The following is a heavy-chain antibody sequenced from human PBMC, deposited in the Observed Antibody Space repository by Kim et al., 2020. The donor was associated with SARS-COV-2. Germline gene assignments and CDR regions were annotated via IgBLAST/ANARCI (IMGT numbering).Heavy chain of an antibody. CDR2: SSSDGTKE. CDR1: GFTFSHYP. D-gene: IGHD2-8*02. V-gene: IGHV3-30-3*01. CDR3: ARECYGGVSTWGYFDH. Sequence: GGSLRLSCVASGFTFSHYPMHWVRQAPGKGLEWVAVSSSDGTKEDYADSVKGRFTISRDISKNILFLQMDRLRAEDTALYYCARECYGGVSTWGYFDHWGQGTLVPVSS. J-gene: IGHJ4*02.